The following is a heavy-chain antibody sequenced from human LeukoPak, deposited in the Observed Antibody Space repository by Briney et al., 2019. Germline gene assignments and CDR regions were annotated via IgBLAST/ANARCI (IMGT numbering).Heavy chain of an antibody. CDR3: AKGRSAVAGSLGY. CDR1: GFTFSIYA. CDR2: ISDSGGST. V-gene: IGHV3-23*01. J-gene: IGHJ4*02. Sequence: PGGSLRLSCAASGFTFSIYAMSWVRQAPGKGLEWVSAISDSGGSTYYADSVKGRFTISRDNSKNTLYLQMNSLRAEDTAVYYCAKGRSAVAGSLGYWGQGTLVTVSS. D-gene: IGHD6-19*01.